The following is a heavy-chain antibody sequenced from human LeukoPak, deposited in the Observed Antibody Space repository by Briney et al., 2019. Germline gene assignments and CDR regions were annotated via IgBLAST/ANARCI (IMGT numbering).Heavy chain of an antibody. D-gene: IGHD2-15*01. V-gene: IGHV3-11*01. Sequence: GGSLRLSCAASGFTFSDYYMSWIRQAPGKGLEWVSYISSSGSTIYYADSVKGRFTISRDNAKNSLYLQMNSLRAEDTAVYYCARLEVCSGGSCYLYYYYYYGMDVWGQGTTVTVSS. CDR1: GFTFSDYY. CDR3: ARLEVCSGGSCYLYYYYYYGMDV. CDR2: ISSSGSTI. J-gene: IGHJ6*02.